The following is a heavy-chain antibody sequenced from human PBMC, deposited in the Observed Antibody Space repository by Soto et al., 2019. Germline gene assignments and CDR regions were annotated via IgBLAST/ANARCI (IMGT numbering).Heavy chain of an antibody. D-gene: IGHD3-10*01. CDR1: GFTFSNYG. J-gene: IGHJ6*04. CDR3: AKWALSGHGVDA. CDR2: ISYDGSKK. V-gene: IGHV3-30*18. Sequence: QVQLVESGGGVVQPGRSLRLSCAASGFTFSNYGMHWVRQAPGKGLEWVAVISYDGSKKYYADSVKGRFTISKDNSKSTVYLQMKRLITEDTAVYDSAKWALSGHGVDAWGKGTTVSVSA.